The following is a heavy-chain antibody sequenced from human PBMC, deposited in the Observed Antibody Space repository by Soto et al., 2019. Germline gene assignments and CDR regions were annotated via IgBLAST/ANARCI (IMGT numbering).Heavy chain of an antibody. CDR1: GFTFSSYD. D-gene: IGHD3-10*01. CDR3: ARGVTMVRGVIIDWFDP. CDR2: IGTAGDT. J-gene: IGHJ5*02. V-gene: IGHV3-13*04. Sequence: EVQLVESGGGLVQPGGSLRLSCAASGFTFSSYDMTWVRQATGKGLEWVSTIGTAGDTYYPGSVKGRFTISRENAKNSLYLQMNSLRAGETAVYYCARGVTMVRGVIIDWFDPWGQGTLVTVSS.